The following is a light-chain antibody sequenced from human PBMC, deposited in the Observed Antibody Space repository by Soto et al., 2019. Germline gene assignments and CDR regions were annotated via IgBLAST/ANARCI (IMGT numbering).Light chain of an antibody. Sequence: DIQMTQSPSTLSASVGDRVTITCRASQSISSWLAWYQQKPGKAPKLLIYKASRLEGGVPSRFSGSGSGTEFTLTISSLQPDDFATYYCQQYNSYSQTFGQGTKVDIK. CDR1: QSISSW. CDR2: KAS. CDR3: QQYNSYSQT. V-gene: IGKV1-5*03. J-gene: IGKJ1*01.